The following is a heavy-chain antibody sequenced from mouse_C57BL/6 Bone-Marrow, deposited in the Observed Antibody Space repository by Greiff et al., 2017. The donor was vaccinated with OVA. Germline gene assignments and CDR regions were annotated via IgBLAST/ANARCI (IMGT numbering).Heavy chain of an antibody. CDR1: GYAFTNYL. CDR2: INPGSGGT. CDR3: AITTVVPYWFDY. J-gene: IGHJ2*01. Sequence: VQLQQSGAELVRPGTSVKVSCKASGYAFTNYLLEWVKQRPGQGLEWIGVINPGSGGTNYNEKFKGKATLTADKSSSTAYMQLSSLTSEDSAVYFCAITTVVPYWFDYWGQGTTLTVSS. V-gene: IGHV1-54*01. D-gene: IGHD1-1*01.